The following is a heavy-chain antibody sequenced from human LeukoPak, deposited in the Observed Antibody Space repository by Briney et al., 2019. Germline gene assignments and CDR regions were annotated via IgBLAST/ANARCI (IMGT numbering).Heavy chain of an antibody. Sequence: SETLSLTCAVSGYSISSGYYWGWIRQPPGKGLEWIGSIYHSGSTYYNPSLKSRVTISVDTSKNQCSLKLSSVTAADTAVYYCARRAPSPYYMDVWGKGTTVTVSS. V-gene: IGHV4-38-2*01. D-gene: IGHD6-6*01. CDR2: IYHSGST. J-gene: IGHJ6*03. CDR3: ARRAPSPYYMDV. CDR1: GYSISSGYY.